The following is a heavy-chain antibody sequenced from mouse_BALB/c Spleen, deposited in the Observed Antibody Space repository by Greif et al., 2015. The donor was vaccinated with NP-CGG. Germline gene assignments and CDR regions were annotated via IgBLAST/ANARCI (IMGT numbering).Heavy chain of an antibody. CDR2: ISSGGST. V-gene: IGHV5-6-5*01. D-gene: IGHD1-2*01. CDR1: GFTFSSYA. CDR3: ARYGYDYYAMDY. J-gene: IGHJ4*01. Sequence: EVKLVESGGGLVKPGGSLKLSCAASGFTFSSYAMSWVRQTPEKRLEWVASISSGGSTYYPDSVKGRFTISRDNARNILYLQMSSLRSEDTAMYYCARYGYDYYAMDYWGQGTSVTVSS.